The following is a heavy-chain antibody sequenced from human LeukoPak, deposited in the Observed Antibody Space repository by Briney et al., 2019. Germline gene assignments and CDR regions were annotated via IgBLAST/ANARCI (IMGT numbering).Heavy chain of an antibody. CDR3: ARIGAVGYYYMDV. CDR2: IIPIFGTA. V-gene: IGHV1-69*05. D-gene: IGHD1-26*01. CDR1: GGTLSSYA. Sequence: SVKVSCKASGGTLSSYAISWVRQAPGQGLEWMGGIIPIFGTANYAQKFQGRVTITTDESTSTAYMELSSLRSEDTAVYYCARIGAVGYYYMDVWGKGTTVTVSS. J-gene: IGHJ6*03.